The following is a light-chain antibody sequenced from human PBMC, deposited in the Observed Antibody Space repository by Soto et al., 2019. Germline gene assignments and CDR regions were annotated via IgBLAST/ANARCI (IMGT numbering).Light chain of an antibody. CDR3: GSYTTSSTVV. J-gene: IGLJ2*01. V-gene: IGLV2-14*03. CDR2: DVN. CDR1: SSDVGSYPY. Sequence: QSALTQPASVSGSPGQSITISCTGTSSDVGSYPYVSWYQQHPGKGPKLMIYDVNSRPSGVSNRFSCSKSGNTASLTISGLQAEDEADYYCGSYTTSSTVVFGGGTQLTVL.